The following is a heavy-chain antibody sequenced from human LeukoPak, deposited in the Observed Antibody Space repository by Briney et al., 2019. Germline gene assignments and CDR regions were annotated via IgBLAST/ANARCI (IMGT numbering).Heavy chain of an antibody. CDR2: INPNRGGT. V-gene: IGHV1-2*02. J-gene: IGHJ4*02. D-gene: IGHD3-3*01. CDR3: ARGGNYDFWSGYPFDY. Sequence: ASVKVSCKASGYTFTGYYMHWVRQAPGQGLEWMGWINPNRGGTNYAQKFQGRVTMTRDTSISTAYMELSSLRSDGTAVYSCARGGNYDFWSGYPFDYWGQGTLVTVSS. CDR1: GYTFTGYY.